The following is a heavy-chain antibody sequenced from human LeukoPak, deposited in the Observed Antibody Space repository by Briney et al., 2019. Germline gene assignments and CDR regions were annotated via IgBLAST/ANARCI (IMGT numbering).Heavy chain of an antibody. CDR1: GWFFSGYY. CDR2: INHSGST. CDR3: ARLSRAAAAGFDY. J-gene: IGHJ4*02. V-gene: IGHV4-34*01. Sequence: SETLSLTCVVYGWFFSGYYWSWIRQPRGKGREGIGEINHSGSTNYNPTLKSRVTISVDTTTNQFPLKLSSVTTADTAVYYCARLSRAAAAGFDYWGQGTLVTVSS. D-gene: IGHD6-13*01.